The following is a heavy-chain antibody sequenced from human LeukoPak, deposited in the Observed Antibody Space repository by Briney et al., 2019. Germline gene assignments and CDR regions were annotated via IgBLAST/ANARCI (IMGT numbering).Heavy chain of an antibody. CDR2: ISGSGGST. CDR3: AKVDTAMVITSSSDY. D-gene: IGHD5-18*01. CDR1: GFTFSSYA. Sequence: PGGSLRLSCAGSGFTFSSYAMSWVRQPPGKGLEGVSAISGSGGSTYYADSVKGRFTISRDNSKNTLYLQMNSLRAEDTAVYYCAKVDTAMVITSSSDYWGQGTLVTVSS. J-gene: IGHJ4*02. V-gene: IGHV3-23*01.